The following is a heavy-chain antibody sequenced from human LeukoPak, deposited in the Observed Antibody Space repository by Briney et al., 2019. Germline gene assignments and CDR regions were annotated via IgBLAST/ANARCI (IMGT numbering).Heavy chain of an antibody. D-gene: IGHD6-19*01. Sequence: GGSLRLSCAASGFTFDDYAMHCVRQAPGRGLEWVSLISGDGGSTYYADSVKGRFTISRDNSKDSLHLQMNSLRTEDTALYYCAKPSSGWYRFDYWGQGTLVTVSS. V-gene: IGHV3-43*02. CDR3: AKPSSGWYRFDY. CDR2: ISGDGGST. J-gene: IGHJ4*02. CDR1: GFTFDDYA.